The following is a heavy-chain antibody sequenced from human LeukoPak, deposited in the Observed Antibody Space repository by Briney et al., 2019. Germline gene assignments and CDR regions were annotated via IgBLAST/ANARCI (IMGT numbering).Heavy chain of an antibody. V-gene: IGHV4-59*01. CDR1: GASTSSYY. CDR2: IYYTGST. D-gene: IGHD5-18*01. Sequence: PSETLSLTCTVSGASTSSYYWSWIRRPPGKGLEWIGSIYYTGSTNYNPPLKSRVTISVDTSKNQFSLKLSSVTAADTAVYYCARDRGAMDYNWFDPWGQGTLVTVSS. J-gene: IGHJ5*02. CDR3: ARDRGAMDYNWFDP.